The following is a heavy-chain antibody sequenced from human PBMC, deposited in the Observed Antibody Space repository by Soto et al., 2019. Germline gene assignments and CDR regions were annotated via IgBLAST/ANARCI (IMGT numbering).Heavy chain of an antibody. D-gene: IGHD4-17*01. J-gene: IGHJ4*02. V-gene: IGHV1-2*02. CDR2: INPNSGGT. CDR3: ARVSSADYRFDC. Sequence: GAVKVSCKASGYTFTGYYIHWVRQAPGQGLEWMGWINPNSGGTDYAQKFQGRVTMTRDTSINTAYMELSRLRSDDTAVYYCARVSSADYRFDCWGQGTLVTVSS. CDR1: GYTFTGYY.